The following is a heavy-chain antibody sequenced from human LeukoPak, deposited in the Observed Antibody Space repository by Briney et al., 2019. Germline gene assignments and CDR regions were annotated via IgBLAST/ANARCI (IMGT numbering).Heavy chain of an antibody. CDR2: INPNSGGT. V-gene: IGHV1-2*04. Sequence: ASVKVSCKASGYTFTGYYMHWVRQAPGQGLEWMGWINPNSGGTNYAQKFQGWVTMTRDTSISTAYMEPSRLRSDDTAVYYCARDIAATERYYDSSGYYRGVFDYWGQGTLVTVSS. J-gene: IGHJ4*02. D-gene: IGHD3-22*01. CDR3: ARDIAATERYYDSSGYYRGVFDY. CDR1: GYTFTGYY.